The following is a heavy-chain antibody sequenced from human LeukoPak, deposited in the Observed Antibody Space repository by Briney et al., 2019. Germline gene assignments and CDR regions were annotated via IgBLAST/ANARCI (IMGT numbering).Heavy chain of an antibody. CDR2: ISGSGGST. CDR1: GFTFSSYA. D-gene: IGHD3-16*01. Sequence: GGSPRLSCAASGFTFSSYAMSWVRQAPGKGLEWVSAISGSGGSTYYADSVKGRFTISRDNSKNTLYLQMNSLRAEDTAVYYCAKGYTAFGYYYYYGMDVWGQGTTVTVSS. V-gene: IGHV3-23*01. J-gene: IGHJ6*02. CDR3: AKGYTAFGYYYYYGMDV.